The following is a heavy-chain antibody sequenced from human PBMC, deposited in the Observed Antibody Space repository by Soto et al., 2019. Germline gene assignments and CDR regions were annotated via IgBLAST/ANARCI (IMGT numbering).Heavy chain of an antibody. Sequence: PSETLSLTCAVSGYSISSGYYRGWIRQPPGKGLEWIGSIYHSGSTYYNPSLKSRVTISVDTSKNQFSLKLSSVTAADTAVYYCARGQYYYGSGSLTDYWGQGTLVTVSS. CDR2: IYHSGST. V-gene: IGHV4-38-2*01. J-gene: IGHJ4*02. CDR1: GYSISSGYY. CDR3: ARGQYYYGSGSLTDY. D-gene: IGHD3-10*01.